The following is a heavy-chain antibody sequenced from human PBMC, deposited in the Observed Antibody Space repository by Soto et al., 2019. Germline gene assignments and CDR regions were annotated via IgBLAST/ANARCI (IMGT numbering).Heavy chain of an antibody. CDR2: IYYSGST. CDR3: ARIAAADRYVYYGMDV. J-gene: IGHJ6*02. CDR1: GGSISTSGHY. Sequence: QLQLQESGPGLVKPSETLSLTCTVSGGSISTSGHYWGWIRQSPGKGLQWLGNIYYSGSTYYTSSLKSRLTISVDTSNNQFSLKLSSVTAADTAVYFCARIAAADRYVYYGMDVWGQGTTVTVSS. D-gene: IGHD6-25*01. V-gene: IGHV4-39*01.